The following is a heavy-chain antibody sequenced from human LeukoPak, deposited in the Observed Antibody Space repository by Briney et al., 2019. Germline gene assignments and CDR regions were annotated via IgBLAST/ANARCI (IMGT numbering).Heavy chain of an antibody. CDR2: IGAGGTFT. CDR1: GFTFSSYA. V-gene: IGHV3-23*01. J-gene: IGHJ4*02. D-gene: IGHD1-14*01. Sequence: GGSLRLSCTASGFTFSSYAMNWVRQAPGKGLEWVSGIGAGGTFTYYADSVKGRLTISRDNSKNTLYLQMNSLRADDTAIYYCVKGGRTNSPLDYWGQGTLVTVSS. CDR3: VKGGRTNSPLDY.